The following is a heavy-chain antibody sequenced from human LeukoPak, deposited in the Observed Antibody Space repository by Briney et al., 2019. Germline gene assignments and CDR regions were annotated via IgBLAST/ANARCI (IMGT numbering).Heavy chain of an antibody. J-gene: IGHJ6*03. CDR1: GYTFTSYG. V-gene: IGHV1-18*01. CDR2: ISAYNGNT. CDR3: AREISSSWYGYYYYYMDV. Sequence: GASVKVSCKASGYTFTSYGISWVRQAPGQGLEWMGWISAYNGNTNYAQKLQGRVTMTTDTSTSTAYMELRSLRSDDTAVYYCAREISSSWYGYYYYYMDVWGKGTTVTVSS. D-gene: IGHD6-13*01.